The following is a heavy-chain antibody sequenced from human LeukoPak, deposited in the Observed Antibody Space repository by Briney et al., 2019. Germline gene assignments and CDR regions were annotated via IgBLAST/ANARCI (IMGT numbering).Heavy chain of an antibody. CDR3: ARGGYYGSGRYYFDS. CDR2: IYYSGNT. J-gene: IGHJ4*02. V-gene: IGHV4-39*01. CDR1: GVSISSSNSY. D-gene: IGHD3-3*01. Sequence: SETLSLTCTVSGVSISSSNSYWGWIRQPPGKGLEWIGSIYYSGNTYYNASLKSQVSISIDTSKDQFSLRLTSVTAADTAVYYCARGGYYGSGRYYFDSWGQGTLVTVSS.